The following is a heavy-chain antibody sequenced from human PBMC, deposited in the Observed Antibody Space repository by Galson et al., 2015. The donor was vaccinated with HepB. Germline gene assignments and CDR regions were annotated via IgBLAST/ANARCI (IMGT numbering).Heavy chain of an antibody. Sequence: SLRLSCAASGLSFNNAWMSWVRRAPGKGLEWVGQIKAKVDGGTSDYAAPVKGRFFISRDDSKNTMYLQMNSLKAEDTAVYYCTTEDGPYSDTYFDSWGQGTLVTVSS. J-gene: IGHJ4*02. CDR2: IKAKVDGGTS. D-gene: IGHD2-15*01. V-gene: IGHV3-15*01. CDR1: GLSFNNAW. CDR3: TTEDGPYSDTYFDS.